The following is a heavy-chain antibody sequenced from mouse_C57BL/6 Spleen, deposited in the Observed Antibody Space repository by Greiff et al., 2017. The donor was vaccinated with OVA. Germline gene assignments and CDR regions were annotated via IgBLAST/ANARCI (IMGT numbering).Heavy chain of an antibody. CDR1: GFTFSSYA. Sequence: EVQLVESGGGLVKPGGSLKLSCAASGFTFSSYAMSWVRQTPETRLEWVATISDGGSYTYYPDNVKGRFTISRDNAKNNLYLQMSHLKSEDTAMYYCARDDSYAMDYWGQGTSVTVSS. CDR2: ISDGGSYT. CDR3: ARDDSYAMDY. J-gene: IGHJ4*01. V-gene: IGHV5-4*01.